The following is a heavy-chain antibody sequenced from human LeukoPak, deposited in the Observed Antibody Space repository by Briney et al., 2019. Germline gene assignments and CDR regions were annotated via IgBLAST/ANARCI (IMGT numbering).Heavy chain of an antibody. CDR3: ARALEELSYYYYGMDV. CDR1: GVSISNYY. D-gene: IGHD3-10*01. Sequence: PSETLSLTCTVSGVSISNYYWSWIRQPPGKGLEWIGDIYYSGSTKYNPSLKSRVSISVDTSKNQFSLKLSSVTAADTVVYYCARALEELSYYYYGMDVWGQGTTVTVSS. CDR2: IYYSGST. V-gene: IGHV4-59*01. J-gene: IGHJ6*02.